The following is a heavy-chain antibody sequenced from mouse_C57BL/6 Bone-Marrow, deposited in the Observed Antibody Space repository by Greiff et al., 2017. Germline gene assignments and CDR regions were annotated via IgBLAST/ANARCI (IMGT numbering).Heavy chain of an antibody. D-gene: IGHD1-1*01. CDR2: IHPNGGST. V-gene: IGHV1-64*01. J-gene: IGHJ2*01. CDR1: GYTFTSYW. Sequence: QVQLQQPGAELVKPGASVKLSCKASGYTFTSYWMHWVKQRPGQGLEWIGMIHPNGGSTNYNEKFKSKATLTVDKSSSTAYMQLSSLTSEDSAVYYCAKITTVVATGSDYWGQGTTLTVSS. CDR3: AKITTVVATGSDY.